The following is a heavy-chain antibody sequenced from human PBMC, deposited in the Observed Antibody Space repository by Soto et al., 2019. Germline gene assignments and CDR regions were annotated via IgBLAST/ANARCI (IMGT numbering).Heavy chain of an antibody. D-gene: IGHD5-12*01. V-gene: IGHV4-4*07. CDR1: GGSISRYY. Sequence: SETLSLTCTVSGGSISRYYWSWIRQPAGKGLEWIGRIYTSGSTNYNPSLKSRVTMSVDTSKNQFSLKLSSVTAADTAVYYCARGSRWLQFTDVWGQGTTVTVSS. J-gene: IGHJ6*02. CDR3: ARGSRWLQFTDV. CDR2: IYTSGST.